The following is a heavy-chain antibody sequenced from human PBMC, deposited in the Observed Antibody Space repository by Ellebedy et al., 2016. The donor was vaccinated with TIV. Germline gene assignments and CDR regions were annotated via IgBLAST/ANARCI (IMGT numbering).Heavy chain of an antibody. CDR1: GYSFTNYW. CDR3: ARSDSSGYEFDY. J-gene: IGHJ4*02. D-gene: IGHD3-22*01. CDR2: IHPGDSET. Sequence: KVSCKGSGYSFTNYWIGWARQMPGKGLEWMGIIHPGDSETRYSPSFQGQVTISGDKSISTAYLQWSSLKASDTAMYYCARSDSSGYEFDYWGQGTLVTVSS. V-gene: IGHV5-51*01.